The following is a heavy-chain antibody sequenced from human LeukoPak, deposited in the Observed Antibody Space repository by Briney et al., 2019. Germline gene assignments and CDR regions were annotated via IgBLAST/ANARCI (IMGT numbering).Heavy chain of an antibody. Sequence: SETLSLTCTVSGGSISSGDYYWSWIRQPPGKGLEWIGYIYYSGSTYYNPSLKSRVTISVDTSKNQFSLKLSPVTAADTAVYYCARVRYSGYYHYYYYMDVWGKGTTVTVSS. J-gene: IGHJ6*03. CDR1: GGSISSGDYY. D-gene: IGHD5-12*01. V-gene: IGHV4-30-4*08. CDR2: IYYSGST. CDR3: ARVRYSGYYHYYYYMDV.